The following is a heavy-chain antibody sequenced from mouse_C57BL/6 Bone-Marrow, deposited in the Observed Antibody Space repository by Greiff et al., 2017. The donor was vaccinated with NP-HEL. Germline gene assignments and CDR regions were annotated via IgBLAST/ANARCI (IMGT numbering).Heavy chain of an antibody. CDR3: ARHYYGSSYAWFAY. V-gene: IGHV1-59*01. CDR1: GYTFTSYW. D-gene: IGHD1-1*01. Sequence: VKLQQPGAELVRPGTSVKLSCKASGYTFTSYWMHWVKQRPGQGLEWIGVIDPSDSYTNYNQKFKGKATLTVDTSSSTAYMQLSSLTSEDSAVYYCARHYYGSSYAWFAYWGQGTLVTVSA. J-gene: IGHJ3*01. CDR2: IDPSDSYT.